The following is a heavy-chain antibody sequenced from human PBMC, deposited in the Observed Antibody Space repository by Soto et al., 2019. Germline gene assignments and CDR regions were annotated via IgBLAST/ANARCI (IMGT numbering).Heavy chain of an antibody. CDR1: GGSISSGGYS. V-gene: IGHV4-30-2*01. CDR3: AAGGGLPRYY. J-gene: IGHJ4*02. Sequence: QLQLQESGSGLVKPSQTLSLTCAVSGGSISSGGYSWSWIRQPPGKGLEWIGYIYHSGSTSYNPSVKSRVTVPVARSKNQFSLRRSSVTAADTAVYCCAAGGGLPRYYWGQGTLVTVSS. CDR2: IYHSGST. D-gene: IGHD5-12*01.